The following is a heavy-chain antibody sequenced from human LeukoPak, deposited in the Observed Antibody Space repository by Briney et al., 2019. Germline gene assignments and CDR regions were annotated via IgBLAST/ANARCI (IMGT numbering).Heavy chain of an antibody. CDR3: ARVPYSSSWYGYVDY. V-gene: IGHV7-4-1*02. CDR2: LNTNTGNP. D-gene: IGHD6-13*01. CDR1: GYTFTSYA. J-gene: IGHJ4*02. Sequence: ASVKVSCKASGYTFTSYAMNWVRQAPGQGLEWMGWLNTNTGNPTYAQGFTGRFVFSLDTSVSTAYLQISSLKAEDTAVYYCARVPYSSSWYGYVDYWGQGTLVTVSS.